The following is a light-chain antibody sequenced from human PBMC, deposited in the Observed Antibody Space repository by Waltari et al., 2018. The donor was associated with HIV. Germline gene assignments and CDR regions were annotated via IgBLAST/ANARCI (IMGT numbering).Light chain of an antibody. CDR3: QSHDSSLSGYV. CDR1: RSNIVAGYH. CDR2: GNS. Sequence: QSVFTPPPSVSEAPGQRVTIPCTGRRSNIVAGYHVHWYQQLPGTAPKLLIYGNSNRPSGVPDRFSGSKSGTSASLAITGLQAEDEADYHCQSHDSSLSGYVFGTGTKVTVL. J-gene: IGLJ1*01. V-gene: IGLV1-40*01.